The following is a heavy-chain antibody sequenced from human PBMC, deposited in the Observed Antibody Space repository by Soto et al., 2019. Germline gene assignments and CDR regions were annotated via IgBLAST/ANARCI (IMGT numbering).Heavy chain of an antibody. CDR1: GFTFSNYA. CDR2: ILSDEINK. Sequence: QVQLVESGGGVVQPGRSLRLSCAASGFTFSNYAMHWVRQAPGKGLEWVAAILSDEINKYSANFMKARSTISRDNSKNTLYLQMNGLRPEGTAVYYCAIIATSGGGEAFEIWGQGTMVTVSS. CDR3: AIIATSGGGEAFEI. D-gene: IGHD6-13*01. V-gene: IGHV3-30-3*01. J-gene: IGHJ3*02.